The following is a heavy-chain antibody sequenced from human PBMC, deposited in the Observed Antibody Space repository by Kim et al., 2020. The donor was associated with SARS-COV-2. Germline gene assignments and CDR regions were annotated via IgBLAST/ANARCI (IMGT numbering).Heavy chain of an antibody. D-gene: IGHD3-3*01. J-gene: IGHJ3*02. V-gene: IGHV3-23*01. Sequence: GGSLRLSCEASGFTFSSYAMSWVRQAPGKGLEWVSAISGSGGSTYYADSVKGRFTISRDTSKNTLYLQMNSLRAEDTAVYYCAKSLRITIFGVVPTAAFDIWGQGTMVTVSS. CDR1: GFTFSSYA. CDR3: AKSLRITIFGVVPTAAFDI. CDR2: ISGSGGST.